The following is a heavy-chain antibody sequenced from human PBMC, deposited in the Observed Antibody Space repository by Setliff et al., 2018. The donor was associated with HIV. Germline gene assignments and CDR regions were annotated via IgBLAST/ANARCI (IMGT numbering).Heavy chain of an antibody. V-gene: IGHV4-39*01. CDR2: IYYSGIT. Sequence: SETLPLTCTVSAGSIRSSTYYWAWIRQPPGKGLEWIGTIYYSGITYYNPSLKSRATISVDMSKNQFSLRLSSVTAADTAVYYCIIAYSSGWLAPMGFDSWGQGTLVTVSS. J-gene: IGHJ4*02. D-gene: IGHD6-19*01. CDR3: IIAYSSGWLAPMGFDS. CDR1: AGSIRSSTYY.